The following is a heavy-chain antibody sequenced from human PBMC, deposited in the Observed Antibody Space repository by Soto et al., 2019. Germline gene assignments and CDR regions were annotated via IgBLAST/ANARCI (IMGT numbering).Heavy chain of an antibody. V-gene: IGHV4-39*01. Sequence: SDPLSLTCTVSGGSISSSSYYWGWIRQPPGKGLEWIGSIYYSGSTYYNPSLKSRVTISVDTSKNQFSLKLSSVTAADTAVYYCARRWGTGTFDPWGQGTLVTVSS. CDR3: ARRWGTGTFDP. D-gene: IGHD1-1*01. J-gene: IGHJ5*02. CDR1: GGSISSSSYY. CDR2: IYYSGST.